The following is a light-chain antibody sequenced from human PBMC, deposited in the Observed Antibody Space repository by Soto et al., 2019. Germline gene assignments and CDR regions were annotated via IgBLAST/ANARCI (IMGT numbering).Light chain of an antibody. CDR2: GKN. J-gene: IGLJ1*01. CDR3: CSFTNSNTWV. V-gene: IGLV1-40*01. Sequence: QSVLTQPPSVSEAPGQRVTISCTGSNSNIGGGYDVHWFQQLPGTAPKLLFYGKNNRPSGVPDRFSGSTSGTSASLAITGLQTEDEAIYYCCSFTNSNTWVFGTGTKLTVL. CDR1: NSNIGGGYD.